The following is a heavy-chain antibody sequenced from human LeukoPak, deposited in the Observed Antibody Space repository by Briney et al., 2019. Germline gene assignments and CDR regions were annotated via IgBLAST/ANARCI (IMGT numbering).Heavy chain of an antibody. V-gene: IGHV3-7*03. Sequence: GGSLRLSCAASGFTFGSYWMSWVRQAPGKGLEWVANIKQDGSEKYYVDSVKGRFTISRDNAENSLSLQMNSLRAEDTAVYYCARETGSAVGSTDFDYWGQGTLVTVSS. J-gene: IGHJ4*02. D-gene: IGHD4-17*01. CDR2: IKQDGSEK. CDR1: GFTFGSYW. CDR3: ARETGSAVGSTDFDY.